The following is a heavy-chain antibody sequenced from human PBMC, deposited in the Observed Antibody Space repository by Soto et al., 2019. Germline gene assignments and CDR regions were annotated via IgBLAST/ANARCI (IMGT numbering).Heavy chain of an antibody. V-gene: IGHV3-48*02. CDR1: GFTFSDYS. Sequence: EVQLVESGGGLVQPGGSLRLSCAASGFTFSDYSMDWVRQAPGKGLEWVSYISSSSSTIYYADSVKGRFTISRDNAKYSLYLQMKSLRDEDTAVYYCARDAGSWGYWGQGTLVTVSS. CDR3: ARDAGSWGY. J-gene: IGHJ4*02. D-gene: IGHD7-27*01. CDR2: ISSSSSTI.